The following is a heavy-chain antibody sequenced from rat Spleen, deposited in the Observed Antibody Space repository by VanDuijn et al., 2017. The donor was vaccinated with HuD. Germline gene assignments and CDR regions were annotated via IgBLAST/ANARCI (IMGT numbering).Heavy chain of an antibody. J-gene: IGHJ3*01. V-gene: IGHV5-25*01. CDR1: GFTFSNYD. Sequence: EVQLVESGGGLVQPGRSLKLSCAASGFTFSNYDMAWVRQAPTKGLEWVASISPSGGSTYYRDSVKGRFTVSRDNAKSTLYLQMDSLRCEDTATYYCARQGPGCMVRFAYWGQGTLVTVSS. CDR2: ISPSGGST. D-gene: IGHD1-4*01. CDR3: ARQGPGCMVRFAY.